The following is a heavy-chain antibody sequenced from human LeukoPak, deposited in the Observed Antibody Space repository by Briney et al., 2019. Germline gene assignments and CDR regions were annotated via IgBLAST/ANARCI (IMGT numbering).Heavy chain of an antibody. D-gene: IGHD3-16*01. V-gene: IGHV4-59*02. CDR2: IYYGGST. J-gene: IGHJ6*03. CDR1: GASVSDFY. Sequence: TQTLSLTCSLSGASVSDFYWSSIRQSPGKGLEWLGYIYYGGSTTYSPSLKSRVSISRDTSRNHLSLKLTSVTAADTAVYYCARNGGSRFFYYYMDIWGEGTTVSVSS. CDR3: ARNGGSRFFYYYMDI.